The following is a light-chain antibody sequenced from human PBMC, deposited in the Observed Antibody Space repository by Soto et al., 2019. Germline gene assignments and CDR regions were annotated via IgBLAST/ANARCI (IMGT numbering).Light chain of an antibody. CDR2: DNN. J-gene: IGLJ2*01. V-gene: IGLV1-51*01. Sequence: QSVLTQSPSVSAAPGQKVTISWSGSSSHIGNNYVSWYQQLPGTAPKLLIYDNNKRPSGIPDRFSGSKSGTSGTLDITGLQTGDEADYYCATWDGSLPGEVFGGGTKVTVL. CDR1: SSHIGNNY. CDR3: ATWDGSLPGEV.